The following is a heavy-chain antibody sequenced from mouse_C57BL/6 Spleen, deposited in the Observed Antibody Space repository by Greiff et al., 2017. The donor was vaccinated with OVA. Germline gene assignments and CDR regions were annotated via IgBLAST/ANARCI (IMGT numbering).Heavy chain of an antibody. D-gene: IGHD1-1*01. J-gene: IGHJ3*01. Sequence: QQRPGQGLEWIGWIYPGSGNTKYNEKFKGKATLTADTSSSTAYMQLSSLTSEDSAVYYCARRDGSSYGFAYWGQGTLVTVSA. CDR3: ARRDGSSYGFAY. V-gene: IGHV1-66*01. CDR2: IYPGSGNT.